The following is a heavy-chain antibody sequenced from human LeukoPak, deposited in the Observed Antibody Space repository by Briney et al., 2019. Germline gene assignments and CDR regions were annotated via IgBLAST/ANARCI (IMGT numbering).Heavy chain of an antibody. CDR1: GASISGSGYY. CDR2: IYYTGST. D-gene: IGHD6-19*01. V-gene: IGHV4-39*01. Sequence: SETLSLTCAVSGASISGSGYYLGWIRQPPGKGLEWIGNIYYTGSTYYNASLQSRVTTSIDMSKNQFSLRLSSVTAADTAMYYCVKSGGYGLIDYWGQGTLVTVSS. CDR3: VKSGGYGLIDY. J-gene: IGHJ4*02.